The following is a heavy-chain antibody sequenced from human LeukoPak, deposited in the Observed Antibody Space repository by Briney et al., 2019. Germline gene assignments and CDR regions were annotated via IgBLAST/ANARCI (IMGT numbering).Heavy chain of an antibody. V-gene: IGHV3-49*04. CDR3: TRREDYYYYMDV. CDR1: GFTLGDYA. Sequence: GGSLRLSCTASGFTLGDYAMSWVRQAPGKGLEWVGFIRSKAYGGTTEYAASVKGRFTISRDDSKSIAYLQMNSLKTEDTAVYYCTRREDYYYYMDVWGKATTVTVSS. J-gene: IGHJ6*03. CDR2: IRSKAYGGTT.